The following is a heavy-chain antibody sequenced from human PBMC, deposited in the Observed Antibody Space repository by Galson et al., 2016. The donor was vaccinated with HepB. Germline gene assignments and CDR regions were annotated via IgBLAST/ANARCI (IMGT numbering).Heavy chain of an antibody. V-gene: IGHV3-33*01. J-gene: IGHJ3*02. Sequence: SLRLSCAASGFTFSNYGMHWVRQAPGKGLEWVAVIWYDGSKDFYGDSVKGRFTISRDDSKNTLYLQMNSMRAEDTAVYYWATPESPAYAFEMWGQGTMVTVPS. CDR3: ATPESPAYAFEM. CDR1: GFTFSNYG. CDR2: IWYDGSKD.